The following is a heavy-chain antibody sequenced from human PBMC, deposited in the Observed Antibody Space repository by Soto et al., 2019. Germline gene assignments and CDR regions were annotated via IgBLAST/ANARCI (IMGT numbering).Heavy chain of an antibody. J-gene: IGHJ1*01. CDR1: GDSISTRSNY. CDR3: ARERPPIRAHNPPEYFQH. Sequence: QLQLQESGPGLVKPSETLSLTCTVSGDSISTRSNYWAWIRQPPGKGLEWIGSIYYTGSTYYNPSLKSRVSLLQDPAKNQFSLNLNSGTAADAAVYYCARERPPIRAHNPPEYFQHWGQGTPVTVSS. V-gene: IGHV4-39*02. CDR2: IYYTGST.